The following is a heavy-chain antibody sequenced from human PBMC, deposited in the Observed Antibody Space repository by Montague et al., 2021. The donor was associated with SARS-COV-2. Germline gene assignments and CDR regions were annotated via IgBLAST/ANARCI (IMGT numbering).Heavy chain of an antibody. CDR2: ISISGST. J-gene: IGHJ4*02. CDR3: ARDIAVAGLFDY. Sequence: TLSLTCTVSGGSISSGSYYWSWIRQPAGKGLEWIGRISISGSTNYNPSLKSRVTISVDTSKNQFSLKLSSVTAADTAMYYCARDIAVAGLFDYWGQGTLVTVSS. V-gene: IGHV4-61*02. D-gene: IGHD6-19*01. CDR1: GGSISSGSYY.